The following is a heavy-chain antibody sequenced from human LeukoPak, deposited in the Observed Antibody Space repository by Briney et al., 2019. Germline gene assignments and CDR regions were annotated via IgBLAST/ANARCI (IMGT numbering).Heavy chain of an antibody. CDR2: IYHRGRT. V-gene: IGHV4-4*02. CDR3: ARNGVPPRAWFDP. Sequence: SETLSLTCAVSGDSISSSNWWSWVRQSPGKGLAWIGEIYHRGRTNYNPSLKSRVTISVDKSKNQFSLRLTSVTAADTAVYYCARNGVPPRAWFDPWGQGTLVTVSS. CDR1: GDSISSSNW. D-gene: IGHD2-8*01. J-gene: IGHJ5*02.